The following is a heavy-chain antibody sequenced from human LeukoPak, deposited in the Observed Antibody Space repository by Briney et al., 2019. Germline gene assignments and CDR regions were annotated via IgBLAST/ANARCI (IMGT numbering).Heavy chain of an antibody. CDR3: ARVPWFGEQVDY. Sequence: GGSLRLFCAASGFTFSRYSMNWVRRAPGKGLEWVLYISSSSSTIYYADSVKGGFTISRDNAKNSLYLQMNSLRAEDTAVYYCARVPWFGEQVDYWGQGTLVTVSS. CDR2: ISSSSSTI. J-gene: IGHJ4*02. V-gene: IGHV3-48*01. D-gene: IGHD3-10*01. CDR1: GFTFSRYS.